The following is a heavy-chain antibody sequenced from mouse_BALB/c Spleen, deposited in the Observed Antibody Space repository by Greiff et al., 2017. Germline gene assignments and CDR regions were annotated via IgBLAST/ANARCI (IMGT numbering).Heavy chain of an antibody. Sequence: VHLVESGPGLVAPSQSLSITCTVSGFSLTSYGVHWVRQPPGKGLEWLGVIWAGGSTNYNSALMSRLSISKDNSKSQVFLKMNSLQTDDTAMYYCARDHYGSSYVGMDYWGQGTSVTVSS. CDR2: IWAGGST. D-gene: IGHD1-1*01. CDR1: GFSLTSYG. V-gene: IGHV2-9*02. CDR3: ARDHYGSSYVGMDY. J-gene: IGHJ4*01.